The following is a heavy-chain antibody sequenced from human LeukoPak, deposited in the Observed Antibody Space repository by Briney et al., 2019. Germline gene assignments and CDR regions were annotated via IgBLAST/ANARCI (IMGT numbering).Heavy chain of an antibody. D-gene: IGHD2-21*02. V-gene: IGHV3-30*03. J-gene: IGHJ4*02. CDR2: ISYDGSNK. Sequence: PGGSLRLPCAASGFTFSSYGMHWVRQAPGKGLEWVAVISYDGSNKYYADSVKGRFTISRDNSKNTLYLQMNSLRAEDTAVYYCARDGVEYCGGDCYPFYWGQGTLVTVSS. CDR3: ARDGVEYCGGDCYPFY. CDR1: GFTFSSYG.